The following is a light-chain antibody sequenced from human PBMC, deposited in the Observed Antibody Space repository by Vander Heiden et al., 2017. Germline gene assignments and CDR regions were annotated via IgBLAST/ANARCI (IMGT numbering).Light chain of an antibody. CDR2: GKN. V-gene: IGLV3-19*01. Sequence: SSELTQDTAVSVALGQTVRITCPGDSLRSYYASWYQQKPGQAPVLVIYGKNNRPSGIPDRFSGSSSGNTASLTITGAQAEVEADYYCNSRDSSGNHQVFGGGTKLTVL. CDR1: SLRSYY. J-gene: IGLJ3*02. CDR3: NSRDSSGNHQV.